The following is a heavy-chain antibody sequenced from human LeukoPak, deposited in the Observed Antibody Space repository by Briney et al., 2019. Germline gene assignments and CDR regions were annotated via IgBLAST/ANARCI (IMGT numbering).Heavy chain of an antibody. CDR2: ISSSSSYI. CDR1: GFTFSSYS. Sequence: GGSLRLSCAASGFTFSSYSTNWVRQAPGKGLEWVSSISSSSSYIYYADSVKGRFTISRDNAKNSLYLQMNSLRAEDTAVYYCARAPQGSYPTDYWGQGTLVTVSS. V-gene: IGHV3-21*01. CDR3: ARAPQGSYPTDY. J-gene: IGHJ4*02. D-gene: IGHD1-26*01.